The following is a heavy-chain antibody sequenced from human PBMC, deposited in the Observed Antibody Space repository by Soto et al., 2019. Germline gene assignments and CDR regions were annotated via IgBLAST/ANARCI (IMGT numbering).Heavy chain of an antibody. CDR2: IKQDGSEK. Sequence: PGGSLRLSCAASGFTFSSYSMSWVRQAPGKGLEWVANIKQDGSEKYYVDSVKGRFTISRDNAKNSLYLQMNSLRAEDTAVYYCARETDSRLSPYYYYHYMDVWGKGTTVTVSS. CDR1: GFTFSSYS. D-gene: IGHD2-15*01. J-gene: IGHJ6*03. V-gene: IGHV3-7*01. CDR3: ARETDSRLSPYYYYHYMDV.